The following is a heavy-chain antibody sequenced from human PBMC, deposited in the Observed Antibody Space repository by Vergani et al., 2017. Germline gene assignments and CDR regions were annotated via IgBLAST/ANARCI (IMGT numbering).Heavy chain of an antibody. D-gene: IGHD5-12*01. CDR2: INPSGGHT. V-gene: IGHV1-46*01. Sequence: QVQVVQSGAEVKKSGASVKVSCKTSGYTFSNYYMHWVRQAPGQGLEWMGIINPSGGHTNYAQKFQGRVTITADESTSTAYMELSSLRSEDTAVYYCARDPSASRGYSGPYYFDYWGQGTLVTVSS. J-gene: IGHJ4*02. CDR3: ARDPSASRGYSGPYYFDY. CDR1: GYTFSNYY.